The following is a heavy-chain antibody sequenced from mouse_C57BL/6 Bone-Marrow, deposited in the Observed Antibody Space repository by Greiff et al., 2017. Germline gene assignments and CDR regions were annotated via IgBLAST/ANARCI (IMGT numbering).Heavy chain of an antibody. D-gene: IGHD1-1*01. CDR3: TAVYYGSSYSWYFDV. Sequence: VQLQQSGAELVRPGASVKLSCTASGFNIKDDYMHWVKQRPEPGLEWIGWIDPENGDTEYASKFPGKATIPADTSSNTAYLQLSSLTSEDTAVYYCTAVYYGSSYSWYFDVWGTGTTVTVSS. CDR2: IDPENGDT. V-gene: IGHV14-4*01. J-gene: IGHJ1*03. CDR1: GFNIKDDY.